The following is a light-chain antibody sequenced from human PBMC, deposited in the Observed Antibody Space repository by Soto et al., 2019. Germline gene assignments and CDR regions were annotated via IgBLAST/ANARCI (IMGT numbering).Light chain of an antibody. J-gene: IGKJ1*01. CDR2: GAS. CDR3: QQYNNWPRT. V-gene: IGKV3D-15*01. CDR1: QSVSSN. Sequence: EIVMTQSPATLSVSPGERATLSCRASQSVSSNYLAWYQQKPGQAPRLLIYGASSRATGIPDRFSGSGSGTEFTLTISSLQSEDFAVYYCQQYNNWPRTFGQGTKVDIK.